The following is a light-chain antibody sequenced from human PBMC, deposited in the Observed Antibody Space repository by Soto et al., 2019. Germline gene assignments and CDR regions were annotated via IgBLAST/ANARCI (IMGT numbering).Light chain of an antibody. CDR1: ERISDY. CDR2: TAS. Sequence: DIQMTQSPSSLSASVGDRVTISCRASERISDYLAWYQHKPGKAPKLLINTASSLRSGVPSRFSGSVSGTDFNLTLDSLQTEDCATYVGQQTNTAPWTVGQWTKGEIK. V-gene: IGKV1-39*01. CDR3: QQTNTAPWT. J-gene: IGKJ1*01.